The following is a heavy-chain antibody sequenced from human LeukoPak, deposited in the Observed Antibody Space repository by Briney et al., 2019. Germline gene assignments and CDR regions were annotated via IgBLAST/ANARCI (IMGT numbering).Heavy chain of an antibody. Sequence: PGGSLRLSCAASGFTFSSYDMHWVRQAPGKGLEWVSAIGTAGDTYYPGSVKGRFTISRENAKNSLYLQMNSLRAGDTAVYYCARGGTAYDAFDIWGQGTTVTVSS. J-gene: IGHJ3*02. CDR1: GFTFSSYD. CDR3: ARGGTAYDAFDI. V-gene: IGHV3-13*01. CDR2: IGTAGDT. D-gene: IGHD1-7*01.